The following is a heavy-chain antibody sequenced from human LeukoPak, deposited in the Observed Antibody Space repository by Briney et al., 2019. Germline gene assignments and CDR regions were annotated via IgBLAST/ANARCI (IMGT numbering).Heavy chain of an antibody. J-gene: IGHJ1*01. V-gene: IGHV3-74*01. CDR3: ARDPSRIAAAGTRYFQH. CDR1: GFTFSSYW. CDR2: INSDGSST. Sequence: GGSLRLSCAASGFTFSSYWMHWVRQAPGKGLVWVSRINSDGSSTSYADSVKGRFTISRDNAKNTLYLQMNSLRAEDTAVYYCARDPSRIAAAGTRYFQHWGQGTLVTVSS. D-gene: IGHD6-13*01.